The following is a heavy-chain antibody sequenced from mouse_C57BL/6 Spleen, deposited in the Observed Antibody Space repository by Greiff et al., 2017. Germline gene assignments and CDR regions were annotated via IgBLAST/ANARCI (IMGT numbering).Heavy chain of an antibody. CDR3: ARGNYYGSVYYFDY. Sequence: QVQLQQPGAELVMPGASVKLSCKASGYTFTSYWMHWVKQRPGQGLEWIGEIDPSDSYTNYNQKFKGKSTMTVDKSSSTAYMQLSSLTSEDSAVYYCARGNYYGSVYYFDYWGQGTTRTVSS. CDR1: GYTFTSYW. D-gene: IGHD1-1*01. V-gene: IGHV1-69*01. CDR2: IDPSDSYT. J-gene: IGHJ2*01.